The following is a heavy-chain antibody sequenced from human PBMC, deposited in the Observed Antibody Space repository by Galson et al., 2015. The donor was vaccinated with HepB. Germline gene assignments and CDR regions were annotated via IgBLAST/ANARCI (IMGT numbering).Heavy chain of an antibody. J-gene: IGHJ4*02. V-gene: IGHV3-15*04. Sequence: SLRLSCAASGFTFSNAWMSWVRQAPGKGLEWVGHIESKNDGGTTDYAAPVKGRFIISRDDSKNTLYLQMNSLKIEDTAVYYCTTDNQYYYGSGSYGWGQGTLVTVSS. CDR2: IESKNDGGTT. D-gene: IGHD3-10*01. CDR3: TTDNQYYYGSGSYG. CDR1: GFTFSNAW.